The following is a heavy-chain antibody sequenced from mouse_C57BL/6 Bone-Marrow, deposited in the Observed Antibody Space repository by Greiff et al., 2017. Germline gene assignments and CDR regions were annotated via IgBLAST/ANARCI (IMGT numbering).Heavy chain of an antibody. Sequence: VQLQESGTELVKPGASVKLSCKASGYTFTSYWMHWVKQRPGQGLEWIGNINPSNGGTNYNEKFKSKATLTVDKSSSTAYMQLSSLTSEDSAVYYCANVNGSSSWFAYWGQGTLVTVSA. V-gene: IGHV1-53*01. D-gene: IGHD1-1*01. CDR1: GYTFTSYW. CDR2: INPSNGGT. J-gene: IGHJ3*01. CDR3: ANVNGSSSWFAY.